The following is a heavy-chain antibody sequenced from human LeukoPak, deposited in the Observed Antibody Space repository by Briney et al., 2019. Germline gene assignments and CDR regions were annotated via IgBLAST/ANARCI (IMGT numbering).Heavy chain of an antibody. D-gene: IGHD6-19*01. J-gene: IGHJ3*02. V-gene: IGHV4-30-4*01. Sequence: PSETLSLTCTVSGGSISSGDYYWSWIRQPPGKGLEWIGYICYSGSTYYNPSLKGRVTISVDTSKNQFSLKLSSVTAADTAVYYCAREPNSSQGAFDIWGQGTMVTVSS. CDR1: GGSISSGDYY. CDR2: ICYSGST. CDR3: AREPNSSQGAFDI.